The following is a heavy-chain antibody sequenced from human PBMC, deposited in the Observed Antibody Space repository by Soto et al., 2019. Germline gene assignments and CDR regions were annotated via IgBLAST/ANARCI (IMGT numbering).Heavy chain of an antibody. CDR1: GYSFTNYW. Sequence: GESLKISCNGSGYSFTNYWINWVRQMPGKGLEWMGRIDPDDSYTNYSPSFQGHVTISVDKSISTAYLQWSSLQASETAIYYCERPPPTTYCSGSTCSGYWGQGTLVTVSS. V-gene: IGHV5-10-1*01. D-gene: IGHD2-15*01. CDR2: IDPDDSYT. J-gene: IGHJ4*02. CDR3: ERPPPTTYCSGSTCSGY.